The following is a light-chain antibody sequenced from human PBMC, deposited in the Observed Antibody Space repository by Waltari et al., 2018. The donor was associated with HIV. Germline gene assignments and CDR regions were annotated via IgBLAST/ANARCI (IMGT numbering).Light chain of an antibody. Sequence: QSVLTQPPSASGTPGQRVTISCSGSSSNIGSNTVNWYQQLPGTAPKLLIYSNNQGPSRVPYRFSGSKSGTAASLAISGLQSGDEADYYCAAWDDSLNGWVFGGGTKLTVL. CDR2: SNN. J-gene: IGLJ3*02. CDR3: AAWDDSLNGWV. V-gene: IGLV1-44*01. CDR1: SSNIGSNT.